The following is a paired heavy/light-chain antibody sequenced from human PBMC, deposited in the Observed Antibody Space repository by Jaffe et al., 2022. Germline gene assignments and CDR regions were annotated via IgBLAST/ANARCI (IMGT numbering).Heavy chain of an antibody. V-gene: IGHV3-53*02. J-gene: IGHJ6*03. Sequence: EVQLVETGGGLIQPGGSLRLSCAASGFTVSSNYMSWVRQAPGKGLEWVSVIYSGGSTYYADSVKGRFTISRDNSKNTLYLQMNSLRAEDTAVYYCAREGGPTAAGLPTQYYYYMDVWGKGTTVTVSS. D-gene: IGHD6-13*01. CDR3: AREGGPTAAGLPTQYYYYMDV. CDR1: GFTVSSNY. CDR2: IYSGGST.
Light chain of an antibody. J-gene: IGKJ4*01. Sequence: DIQMTQSPSSLSASVGDRVTITCRASQSISSYLNWYQQKPGKAPKLLIYAASSLQSGVPSRFSGSGSGTDFTLTISSLQPEDFATYYCQQSYSTPRNTFGGGTKVEIK. CDR3: QQSYSTPRNT. CDR2: AAS. CDR1: QSISSY. V-gene: IGKV1-39*01.